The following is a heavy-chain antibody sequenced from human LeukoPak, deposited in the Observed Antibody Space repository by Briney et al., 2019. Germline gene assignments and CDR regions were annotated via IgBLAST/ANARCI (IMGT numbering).Heavy chain of an antibody. CDR3: ARDQDYSFDY. CDR1: GFTFSSYS. Sequence: GGSLRLSCAASGFTFSSYSINWVRQAPGKGLEWVSYISSSSTIYYADSVRGRFTISRDNAMNSLSLQMNSLRDEDTAVYYCARDQDYSFDYWGQGTLVTVSS. V-gene: IGHV3-48*02. J-gene: IGHJ4*02. CDR2: ISSSSTI.